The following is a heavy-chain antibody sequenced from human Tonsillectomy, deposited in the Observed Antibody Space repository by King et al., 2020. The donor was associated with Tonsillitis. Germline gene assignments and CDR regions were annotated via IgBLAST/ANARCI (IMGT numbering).Heavy chain of an antibody. J-gene: IGHJ1*01. CDR1: GYNFTSYC. Sequence: VQLVESGAEVKKPGESLKISCKGSGYNFTSYCIGWVRQMPGKGLEWMGIIYPDDSDTRYSPPFQGQVPISAEKSISTAYLQWRSLKASDTAMYYCARLGLSHPGYFQYWGQGTLVTVSS. V-gene: IGHV5-51*03. CDR2: IYPDDSDT. D-gene: IGHD3-16*01. CDR3: ARLGLSHPGYFQY.